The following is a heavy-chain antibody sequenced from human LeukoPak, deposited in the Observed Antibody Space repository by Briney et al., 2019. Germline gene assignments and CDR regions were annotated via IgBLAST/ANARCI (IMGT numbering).Heavy chain of an antibody. CDR1: GYTFTSYG. Sequence: ASVKVSCKASGYTFTSYGISWVRQAPGQGLEWMGWISAYNGNTNYAQKLQGRVTMTTDTSTSTAYMELRSLRSDDTAVYYCARPRIDIVVVPAAMGDSYYFDYWGQGTLVTVSS. V-gene: IGHV1-18*01. CDR3: ARPRIDIVVVPAAMGDSYYFDY. J-gene: IGHJ4*02. CDR2: ISAYNGNT. D-gene: IGHD2-2*01.